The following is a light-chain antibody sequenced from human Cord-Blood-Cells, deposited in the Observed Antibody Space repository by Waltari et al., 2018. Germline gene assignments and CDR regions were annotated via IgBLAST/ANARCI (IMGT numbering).Light chain of an antibody. CDR3: CSYAGSSAYV. CDR1: SSDVGSYNL. Sequence: QSALTQPASVSGSPGQSITISCTGTSSDVGSYNLVSWYQQPPGKAPKLMIYEGSKRPSGVSNRFSGSKSGNTASLTISGLQAEDEADYYCCSYAGSSAYVVGTGTKVTVL. CDR2: EGS. J-gene: IGLJ1*01. V-gene: IGLV2-23*01.